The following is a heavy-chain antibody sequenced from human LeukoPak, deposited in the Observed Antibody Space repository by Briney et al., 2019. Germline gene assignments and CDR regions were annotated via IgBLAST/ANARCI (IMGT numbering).Heavy chain of an antibody. V-gene: IGHV1-2*02. CDR2: INPNGGGT. Sequence: GASVKVSCKASGYTFTSYGISWVRQAPGQGLEWMGWINPNGGGTNYAQKFQGRVTMTRDTSISTAYMELSRLRSDDTAVYYCASRNHYDFWSGYYSEYWGQGTLVTVSS. D-gene: IGHD3-3*01. CDR1: GYTFTSYG. CDR3: ASRNHYDFWSGYYSEY. J-gene: IGHJ4*02.